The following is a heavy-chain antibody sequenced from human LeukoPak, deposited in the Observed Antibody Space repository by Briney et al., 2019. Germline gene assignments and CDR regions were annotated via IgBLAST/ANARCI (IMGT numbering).Heavy chain of an antibody. CDR3: ARENLGVPAAISA. V-gene: IGHV4-59*12. CDR2: IYYSGST. J-gene: IGHJ5*02. Sequence: SETLSLTCTVSGGSISSYYWSWIRQPPGKGLEWIGYIYYSGSTNYNPSLKSRVTISVDTSKNQFSLKLSSVTAADTAVYYCARENLGVPAAISAWGQGTLVTVSS. CDR1: GGSISSYY. D-gene: IGHD2-2*02.